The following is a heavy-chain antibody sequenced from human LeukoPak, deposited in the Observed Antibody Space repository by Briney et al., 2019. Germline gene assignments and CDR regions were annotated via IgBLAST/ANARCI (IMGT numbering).Heavy chain of an antibody. CDR2: INQDGSEK. CDR1: GFTFSSYW. J-gene: IGHJ4*02. V-gene: IGHV3-7*01. Sequence: GGSLRLSCAASGFTFSSYWMSWVRQAPGKGLEWVANINQDGSEKYYVDSVKGRFTISRDNAKNSLYLQVNSLRAEDTAVYYCARGEYGSGSYHIDYWGQGTLVTVSS. D-gene: IGHD3-10*01. CDR3: ARGEYGSGSYHIDY.